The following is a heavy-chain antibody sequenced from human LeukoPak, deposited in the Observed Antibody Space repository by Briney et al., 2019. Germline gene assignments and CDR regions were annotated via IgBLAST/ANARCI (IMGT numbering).Heavy chain of an antibody. CDR3: AKSPWDY. J-gene: IGHJ4*02. Sequence: ETLSLTCTVSGGSISSSSYYWGWIRQPPGKGLEWVSAISGSGGSTYYADSVKGRFTISRDNSKNTLYLQMNSLRAEDTAVYYCAKSPWDYWGQGTLVTVSS. V-gene: IGHV3-23*01. CDR1: GGSISSSSYY. CDR2: ISGSGGST.